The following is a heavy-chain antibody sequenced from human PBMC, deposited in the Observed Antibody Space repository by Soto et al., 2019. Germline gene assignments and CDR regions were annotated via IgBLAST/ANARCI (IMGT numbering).Heavy chain of an antibody. CDR1: GDSISNSRW. D-gene: IGHD6-19*01. Sequence: QVQLQESGPGLVKPSGTLSLTCAVSGDSISNSRWWTWVRQPPGKGLEWIGDIFHSGDTTYNPSLNSRVFISVDKSQNQSSLKVSSVTAADTAVYYCAYSTGWYRHDVWGQGTLVTVSS. CDR2: IFHSGDT. V-gene: IGHV4-4*02. J-gene: IGHJ3*01. CDR3: AYSTGWYRHDV.